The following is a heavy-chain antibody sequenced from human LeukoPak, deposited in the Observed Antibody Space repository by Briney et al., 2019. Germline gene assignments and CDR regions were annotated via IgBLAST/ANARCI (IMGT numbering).Heavy chain of an antibody. Sequence: PSQTLSPTCTVSGGAISSGSYYWSWIRQPAGKGLEWIGRIYTSGSTNYNPSLKSRVTISVDTSKNQFSLKLSSVTAADTAVYYCARAISLLNWFDPWGQGTLVTVSS. CDR3: ARAISLLNWFDP. CDR1: GGAISSGSYY. V-gene: IGHV4-61*02. D-gene: IGHD1-14*01. J-gene: IGHJ5*02. CDR2: IYTSGST.